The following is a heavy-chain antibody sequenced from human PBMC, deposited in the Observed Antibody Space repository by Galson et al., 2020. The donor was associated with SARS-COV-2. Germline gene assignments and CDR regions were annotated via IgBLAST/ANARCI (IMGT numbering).Heavy chain of an antibody. CDR1: GYTFTGYS. CDR2: INPNSGGT. Sequence: ASVTISCKASGYTFTGYSMHWVRQAPGQGLEWMGWINPNSGGTNYAQKFQGRVTMTRDTSISTAYMELSRLRSDDTAVYYCARDSARYFDLLLYFYFDYWGQGTLFTVSS. D-gene: IGHD3-9*01. J-gene: IGHJ4*02. CDR3: ARDSARYFDLLLYFYFDY. V-gene: IGHV1-2*02.